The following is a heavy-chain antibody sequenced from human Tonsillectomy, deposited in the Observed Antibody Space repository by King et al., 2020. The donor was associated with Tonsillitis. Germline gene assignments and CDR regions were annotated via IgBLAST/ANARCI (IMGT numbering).Heavy chain of an antibody. J-gene: IGHJ3*02. D-gene: IGHD1-1*01. CDR1: GFTFSSYA. CDR2: ISYDGSNK. V-gene: IGHV3-30-3*01. Sequence: VQLVESGGGVVQPGRSLRLSCAASGFTFSSYAMHWVRQAPGKGLEWVAVISYDGSNKYYADSVKGRFTISRDNSKNTLYLQMNSLRVEDTAVYYCARDYWKNAFDIWGQGTMVTVSS. CDR3: ARDYWKNAFDI.